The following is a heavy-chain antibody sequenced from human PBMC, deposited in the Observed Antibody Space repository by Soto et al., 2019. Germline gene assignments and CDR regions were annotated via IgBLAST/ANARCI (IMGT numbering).Heavy chain of an antibody. J-gene: IGHJ6*02. CDR3: AKSHYYYGMDV. CDR1: GFTFSSYG. V-gene: IGHV3-30*18. Sequence: QVQLVESGGGVVQPGRSLRLSCAASGFTFSSYGMHWVRQAPGKGLEWVAVISYDGSNKYYADSVKGRFTISRDNSKNTLYPQMNSLRAEDTAVYYCAKSHYYYGMDVWGQGTTVTVSS. CDR2: ISYDGSNK.